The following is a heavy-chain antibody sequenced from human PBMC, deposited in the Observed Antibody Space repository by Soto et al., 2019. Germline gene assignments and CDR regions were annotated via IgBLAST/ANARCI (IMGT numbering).Heavy chain of an antibody. Sequence: GASVKVSCKASGYTFTSYDINWVRQATGQGLEWMGWMNPNSGNTGYAQKFQGRVTMTRNTSISTAYMELSSLRSEDTAVYYCARDPGCSGGSCYFAFDIWGQGTMVTVS. V-gene: IGHV1-8*01. CDR3: ARDPGCSGGSCYFAFDI. D-gene: IGHD2-15*01. CDR1: GYTFTSYD. CDR2: MNPNSGNT. J-gene: IGHJ3*02.